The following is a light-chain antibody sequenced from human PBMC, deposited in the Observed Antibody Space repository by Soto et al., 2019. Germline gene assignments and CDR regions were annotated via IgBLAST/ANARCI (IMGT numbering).Light chain of an antibody. CDR1: QSVSSSY. CDR2: GAS. Sequence: EIVLKQSPGTLSLSPGERATLSCRASQSVSSSYLAWYQQKPGQAPRLLIYGASSRATGIPDRFSGSGSGTDFNLTISRLEPEDFAVYYCQQYGSSPWTFGQGTKVDI. V-gene: IGKV3-20*01. CDR3: QQYGSSPWT. J-gene: IGKJ1*01.